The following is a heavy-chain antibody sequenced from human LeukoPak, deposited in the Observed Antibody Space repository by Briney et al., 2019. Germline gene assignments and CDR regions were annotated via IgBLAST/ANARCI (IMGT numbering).Heavy chain of an antibody. J-gene: IGHJ6*02. D-gene: IGHD2/OR15-2a*01. CDR2: INAGNGNT. Sequence: ASVKVSCKASGYTFTSYAMHWVRQAPGQRLEWMGWINAGNGNTKYSQKFQGRVTITRDTSASTAYMELSSLRSEDTALYYCAALLRPYYYYGMDVWGQGTTVTVSS. CDR3: AALLRPYYYYGMDV. V-gene: IGHV1-3*01. CDR1: GYTFTSYA.